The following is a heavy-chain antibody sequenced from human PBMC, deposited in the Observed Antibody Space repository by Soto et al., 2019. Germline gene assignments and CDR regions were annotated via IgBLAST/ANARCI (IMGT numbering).Heavy chain of an antibody. CDR1: GFTFSSYS. CDR3: ARDAGTYYDFWSGPDDAFDI. CDR2: ISSSSSTI. Sequence: SLRLSCAASGFTFSSYSMNWVRQAPGKGLEWVSYISSSSSTIYYADSVKGRFTISRDNAKNSLYLQMNSLRAEDTAVYYCARDAGTYYDFWSGPDDAFDIWGQGTMVTVSS. J-gene: IGHJ3*02. D-gene: IGHD3-3*01. V-gene: IGHV3-48*01.